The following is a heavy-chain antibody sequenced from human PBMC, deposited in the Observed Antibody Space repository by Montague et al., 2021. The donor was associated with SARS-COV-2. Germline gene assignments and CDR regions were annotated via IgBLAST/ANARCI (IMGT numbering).Heavy chain of an antibody. J-gene: IGHJ2*01. CDR3: AHKTGLRYFDWLFQTNPTGGYFDL. CDR1: GFSLSTSGVR. CDR2: IYWDDDK. V-gene: IGHV2-5*02. Sequence: PALVKPTQTLTLTCTFSGFSLSTSGVRVGWIRQPPGKALEWLALIYWDDDKRYSPSLKSRLTVTKDTSKNQVVLTMTNMDPVDTATYYCAHKTGLRYFDWLFQTNPTGGYFDLWGRGTLVTVSS. D-gene: IGHD3-9*01.